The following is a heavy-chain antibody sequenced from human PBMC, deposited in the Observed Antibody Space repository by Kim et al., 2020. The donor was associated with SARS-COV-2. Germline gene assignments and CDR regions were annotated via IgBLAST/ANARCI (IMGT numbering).Heavy chain of an antibody. Sequence: SETLSLTCAVYGGSFSGYYWSWIRQPPGKGLEWIGEINHSGSTNYNPSLKSRVTISVDTSKNQFSLKLSSVTAADTAVYYCARGRRIWDGYNYAGDYWGQGTLVTVSS. CDR2: INHSGST. CDR1: GGSFSGYY. CDR3: ARGRRIWDGYNYAGDY. D-gene: IGHD5-12*01. V-gene: IGHV4-34*01. J-gene: IGHJ4*02.